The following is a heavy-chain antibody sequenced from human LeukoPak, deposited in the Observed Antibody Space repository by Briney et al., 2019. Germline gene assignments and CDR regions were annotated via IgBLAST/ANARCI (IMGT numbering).Heavy chain of an antibody. CDR1: EFTFSSHA. J-gene: IGHJ4*02. Sequence: GGSLRLSCAASEFTFSSHAMSWVRQAPGKGLEWVSIISGSGGVTYYADSVKGRFTFSRDNSKNTLYLQMNSLRAEDTAVYYCARDFRFLEDYWGQGTLVTVSS. V-gene: IGHV3-23*01. CDR2: ISGSGGVT. D-gene: IGHD3-3*01. CDR3: ARDFRFLEDY.